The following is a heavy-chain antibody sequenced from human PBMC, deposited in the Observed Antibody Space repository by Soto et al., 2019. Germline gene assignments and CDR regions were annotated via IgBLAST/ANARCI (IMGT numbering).Heavy chain of an antibody. J-gene: IGHJ4*02. Sequence: QVQLVESGGGVVQPGRSLRLSCAASGSSFSSYAIHWVRQAPGKGLEWVAVISYDGTYKHYADSVKGRFTFSRDNSKNTVYLQMNSLRAEDTAVYYCAKDRGYYSRSWPSYWGQGTLAPVSS. D-gene: IGHD6-13*01. CDR2: ISYDGTYK. CDR3: AKDRGYYSRSWPSY. V-gene: IGHV3-30*18. CDR1: GSSFSSYA.